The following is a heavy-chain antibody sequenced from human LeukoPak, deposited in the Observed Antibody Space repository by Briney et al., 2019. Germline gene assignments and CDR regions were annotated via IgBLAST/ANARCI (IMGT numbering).Heavy chain of an antibody. J-gene: IGHJ4*02. D-gene: IGHD3-16*02. CDR1: GLTFSSYA. CDR2: ISGSGGST. CDR3: ATARITFGGVIVSQY. V-gene: IGHV3-23*01. Sequence: GGSLRLSCAASGLTFSSYAMSWVRQAPGKGLEWVSAISGSGGSTYYADSVKGRFTISRDNSKNTLYLQMNSLRAEDTAVYYCATARITFGGVIVSQYWGQGTLVTVSS.